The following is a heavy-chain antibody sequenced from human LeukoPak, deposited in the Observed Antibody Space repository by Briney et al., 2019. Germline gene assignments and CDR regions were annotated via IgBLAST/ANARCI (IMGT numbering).Heavy chain of an antibody. J-gene: IGHJ4*02. V-gene: IGHV4-39*01. Sequence: SETLSLTCTVSGGSISSSSYYWGWIRQPPGKGLEWIGGIYYSGSTYYNPSLKSRVTISVDTSKNQFSLKLSSVTAADTAVYYCASLEYSSGRTDYWGQGTLVTVSS. D-gene: IGHD6-19*01. CDR1: GGSISSSSYY. CDR3: ASLEYSSGRTDY. CDR2: IYYSGST.